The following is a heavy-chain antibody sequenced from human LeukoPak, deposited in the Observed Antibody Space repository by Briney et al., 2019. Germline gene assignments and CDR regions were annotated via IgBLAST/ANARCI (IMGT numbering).Heavy chain of an antibody. CDR1: GGSFSGYY. CDR2: INHSGST. Sequence: SDTLSLTCAVYGGSFSGYYWSWIRQPPGKGLEWIGEINHSGSTNYNPSLKSRVTISVDTSKNQFSLKLSSVTAADTAVYYCARDPSGYDSHGDYWGQGTLVTVSS. V-gene: IGHV4-34*01. CDR3: ARDPSGYDSHGDY. J-gene: IGHJ4*02. D-gene: IGHD5-12*01.